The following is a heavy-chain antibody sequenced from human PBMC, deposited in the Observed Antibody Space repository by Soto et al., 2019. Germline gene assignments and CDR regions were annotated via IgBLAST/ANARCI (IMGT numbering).Heavy chain of an antibody. Sequence: SVKVSCKASGGTFSSYAISWVRQAPGQGLEWMGGIIPIFGTANYAQKFQGRVTITADESTSTAYMELSSLRSEDTAVYYCASTRSVVVVAATFGYFDYWGQGTLVTVSS. CDR2: IIPIFGTA. CDR1: GGTFSSYA. V-gene: IGHV1-69*13. D-gene: IGHD2-15*01. CDR3: ASTRSVVVVAATFGYFDY. J-gene: IGHJ4*02.